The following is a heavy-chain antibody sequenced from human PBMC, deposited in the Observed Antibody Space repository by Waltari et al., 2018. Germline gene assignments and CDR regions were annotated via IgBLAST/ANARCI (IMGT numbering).Heavy chain of an antibody. CDR1: GFTLGGER. D-gene: IGHD1-26*01. CDR3: ARDEVHVGPTKVAISFDY. V-gene: IGHV3-21*01. CDR2: ITSSDYI. Sequence: EVHLVESGGGLVKPGGSLRLSCAASGFTLGGERRNWVRQAPGKGLEWVSFITSSDYINYADSVKGRFTISRDNAKNSLYLQMNSLRVEDTAVYYCARDEVHVGPTKVAISFDYWGQGTLVTVSS. J-gene: IGHJ4*02.